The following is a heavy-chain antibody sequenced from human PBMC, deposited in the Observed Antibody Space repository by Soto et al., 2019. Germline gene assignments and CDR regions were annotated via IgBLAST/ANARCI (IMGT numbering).Heavy chain of an antibody. CDR3: AKDASGGLRSYFDS. D-gene: IGHD4-17*01. J-gene: IGHJ4*02. CDR2: INPIGGDT. V-gene: IGHV1-46*01. Sequence: GASVKVSCKASGYTFTSYYMHWVRLAPGQGLEWMGIINPIGGDTTYVQKFQGRVTMTRDTSTRTVYMELSSLRSEDTAIYYCAKDASGGLRSYFDSWGQGTLVTVS. CDR1: GYTFTSYY.